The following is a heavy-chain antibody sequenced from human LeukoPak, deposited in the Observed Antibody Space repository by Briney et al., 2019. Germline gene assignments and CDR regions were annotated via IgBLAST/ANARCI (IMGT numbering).Heavy chain of an antibody. CDR2: IYYSGST. CDR1: GGSISSYY. J-gene: IGHJ5*02. CDR3: ATSKQGYCGGDCYSIGGFDP. D-gene: IGHD2-21*02. V-gene: IGHV4-59*01. Sequence: SETLSLTCTVSGGSISSYYWSWIGQPPGKGLEWIGYIYYSGSTNYNPSLKSRVTISVDPSTNQFPLKLSSVTAADTAVYYCATSKQGYCGGDCYSIGGFDPWGQGTLVTVSS.